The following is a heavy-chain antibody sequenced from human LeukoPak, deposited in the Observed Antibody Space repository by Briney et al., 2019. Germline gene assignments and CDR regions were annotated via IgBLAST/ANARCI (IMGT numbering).Heavy chain of an antibody. J-gene: IGHJ6*02. Sequence: PGGSLRLSCAASGFTVSSNYMSWVRQAPGKGLEWVSVIYSGGSTYYADSVKGRFTISRDNSKNTLYLQMNSLRAEDTAVYYCAREGGTNPYYYGMDVWGQGTTVTVSS. CDR1: GFTVSSNY. CDR2: IYSGGST. CDR3: AREGGTNPYYYGMDV. D-gene: IGHD2-8*01. V-gene: IGHV3-53*01.